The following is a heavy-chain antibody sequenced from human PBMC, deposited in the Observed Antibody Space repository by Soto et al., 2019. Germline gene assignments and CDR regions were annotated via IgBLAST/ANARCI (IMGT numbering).Heavy chain of an antibody. D-gene: IGHD3-9*01. CDR1: GGTFSSYT. V-gene: IGHV1-69*04. CDR3: ARENPIRYFHLGHLDV. Sequence: ASVKVSCKASGGTFSSYTISWVRQAPGQGLEWMGRIIPILGIANYAQKFQGRVTITADKSTSTAYMELSSLRSEDTAVYYCARENPIRYFHLGHLDVWGKGTTVTVSS. J-gene: IGHJ6*04. CDR2: IIPILGIA.